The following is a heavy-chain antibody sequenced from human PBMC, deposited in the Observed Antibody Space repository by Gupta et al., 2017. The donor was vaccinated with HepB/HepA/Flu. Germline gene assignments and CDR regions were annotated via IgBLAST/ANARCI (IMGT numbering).Heavy chain of an antibody. CDR2: MNPDSGNT. CDR1: GYTFTNYD. CDR3: ARAPGKREDWGDTYLNWVDH. V-gene: IGHV1-8*03. Sequence: QVQLVQSGAEVKEPGASVMASCKASGYTFTNYDINWVRQAPGQGLEWMGWMNPDSGNTGYAQKFQGRVTITRDTSISTAYMELNSLRSEDTAVYYCARAPGKREDWGDTYLNWVDHWGQGTRGTVSS. J-gene: IGHJ5*02. D-gene: IGHD2-21*01.